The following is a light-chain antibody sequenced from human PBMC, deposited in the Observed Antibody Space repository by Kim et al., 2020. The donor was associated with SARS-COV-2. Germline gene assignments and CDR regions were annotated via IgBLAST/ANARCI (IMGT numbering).Light chain of an antibody. CDR1: QSISTY. Sequence: SASVRDTVVITGRANQSISTYLNWYQQEPGKAPNLLIFAAYHLQSEVPSRFSTSRSGAEFTLTISSLQPEDFGTYYCQQTYNTPYTFGQGTKLEI. J-gene: IGKJ2*01. CDR2: AAY. CDR3: QQTYNTPYT. V-gene: IGKV1-39*01.